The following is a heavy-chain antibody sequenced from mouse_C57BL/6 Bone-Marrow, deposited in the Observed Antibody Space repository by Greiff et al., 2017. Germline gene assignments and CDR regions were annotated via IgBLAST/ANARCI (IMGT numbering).Heavy chain of an antibody. J-gene: IGHJ4*01. Sequence: QVQLQQPGAELVKPGASVKLSCKASGYTFTSYWMHWVKQRPGQGLEWIGMIHPNSGSTNYNEKFKSKATLTVDKSSSTAYMQLSSLTSEDSAVXYCATHDGYYAMDYWGQGTSVTVSS. V-gene: IGHV1-64*01. D-gene: IGHD2-3*01. CDR1: GYTFTSYW. CDR3: ATHDGYYAMDY. CDR2: IHPNSGST.